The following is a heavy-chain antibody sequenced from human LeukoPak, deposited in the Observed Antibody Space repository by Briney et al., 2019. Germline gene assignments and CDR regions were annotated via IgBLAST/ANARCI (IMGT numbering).Heavy chain of an antibody. J-gene: IGHJ4*02. CDR2: MYSGGTT. D-gene: IGHD6-19*01. CDR1: GFPVSSNF. CDR3: ARGDGSGWPLDT. V-gene: IGHV3-53*01. Sequence: GGSLRHFCAVSGFPVSSNFMSWVRQAPGKGLQSVSIMYSGGTTDYAESVRGRFTISRDNSQNTVSLQMNSLRVEDTAVYYCARGDGSGWPLDTWGQGTLVTVSS.